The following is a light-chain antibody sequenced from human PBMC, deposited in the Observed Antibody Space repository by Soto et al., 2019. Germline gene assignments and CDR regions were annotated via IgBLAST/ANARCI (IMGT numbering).Light chain of an antibody. V-gene: IGKV3-20*01. CDR1: QSVSSSY. J-gene: IGKJ4*01. CDR3: QQYAGSPGT. CDR2: GAS. Sequence: EIVLTQSPGTLSLSPGERATLSCRASQSVSSSYLAWYQQTPGQAPRLLIYGASSRATGIPDRFSGRGSGTDFTLTISRLEPEDFAVYYCQQYAGSPGTFGGGTRLEIK.